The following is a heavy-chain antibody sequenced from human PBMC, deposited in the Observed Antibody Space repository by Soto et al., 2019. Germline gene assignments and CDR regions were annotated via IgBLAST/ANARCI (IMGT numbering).Heavy chain of an antibody. Sequence: EVQLLESGGGLVQPGGSLRLSCAASGFTFSSYAMSWVRQAPGKGLEWVSAISGSGGSTYYADSGKGRFTISRDNSKNTLYLQMNSLRAEDTAVYYCARGGYTLGDAFDIWGQGTMVTVSS. D-gene: IGHD1-26*01. CDR2: ISGSGGST. CDR3: ARGGYTLGDAFDI. J-gene: IGHJ3*02. V-gene: IGHV3-23*01. CDR1: GFTFSSYA.